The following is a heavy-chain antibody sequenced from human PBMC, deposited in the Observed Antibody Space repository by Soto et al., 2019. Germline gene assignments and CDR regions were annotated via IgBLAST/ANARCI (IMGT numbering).Heavy chain of an antibody. CDR3: ARDRSYYYDSSGYYYDY. V-gene: IGHV3-21*01. D-gene: IGHD3-22*01. CDR2: ISSSSSYI. Sequence: GGSLRLSCAASGFTFSSYSMNWVRHASGKGLEWVSSISSSSSYIYYADSVKGRFTISRDNAKNSLYLQMNSLRAEDTAVYYCARDRSYYYDSSGYYYDYWGQGTLVTVSS. J-gene: IGHJ4*02. CDR1: GFTFSSYS.